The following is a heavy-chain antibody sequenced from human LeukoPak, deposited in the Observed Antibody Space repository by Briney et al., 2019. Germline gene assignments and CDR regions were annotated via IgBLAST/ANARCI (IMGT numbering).Heavy chain of an antibody. V-gene: IGHV4-59*01. CDR1: GGSISNYY. D-gene: IGHD2-15*01. CDR2: IYYSGST. Sequence: SETLSLTCTVSGGSISNYYWSWIRQPPGKGLEWIGYIYYSGSTNYNPPLKSRVTISVDTSKNQFSLKLSSVTAADTAVYYCARAYCSGGSCYSSRGMFDPWGHGTLVTVSS. CDR3: ARAYCSGGSCYSSRGMFDP. J-gene: IGHJ5*02.